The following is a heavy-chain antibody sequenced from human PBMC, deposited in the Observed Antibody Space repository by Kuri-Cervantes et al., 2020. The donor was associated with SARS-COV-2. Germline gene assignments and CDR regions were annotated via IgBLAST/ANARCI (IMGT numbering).Heavy chain of an antibody. D-gene: IGHD3-10*01. CDR1: GITFSSYA. J-gene: IGHJ4*02. V-gene: IGHV3-23*01. CDR2: ITDDGGST. Sequence: GESLKISCAASGITFSSYAMSWVRQAPGKGLEWVSAITDDGGSTYHADSVKGRFTISRDNSKTTLLLQMNSLRAEDTAVYHCVKGSAASCPYYFDSWGQGTLVTVSS. CDR3: VKGSAASCPYYFDS.